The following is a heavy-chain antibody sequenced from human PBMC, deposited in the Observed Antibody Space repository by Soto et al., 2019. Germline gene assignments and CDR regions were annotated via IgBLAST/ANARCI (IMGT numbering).Heavy chain of an antibody. V-gene: IGHV1-46*01. CDR3: ARDSSIVVDGGSCQDY. Sequence: ASVKVSCKASGYTFTNYHMHWVRQAPGQGFEWMGIINPSGGSTTYARKFQGRVTMTSDTSTSTVYMELSSLRSDDTAVYYCARDSSIVVDGGSCQDYWGQGTQVTVPQ. CDR1: GYTFTNYH. J-gene: IGHJ4*02. CDR2: INPSGGST. D-gene: IGHD2-15*01.